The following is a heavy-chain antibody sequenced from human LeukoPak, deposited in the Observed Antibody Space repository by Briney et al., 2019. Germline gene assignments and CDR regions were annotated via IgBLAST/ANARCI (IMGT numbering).Heavy chain of an antibody. D-gene: IGHD6-13*01. J-gene: IGHJ4*02. V-gene: IGHV3-7*03. CDR1: GFTFSSYW. CDR2: IKQDGSEK. CDR3: AKTGVSSSWPIDY. Sequence: GGSLRLSCVASGFTFSSYWMNWVRQAPGKGLEWVANIKQDGSEKYYVDSVKGRFTISRDNSKNTLYLQMNSLRAEDTAVYYCAKTGVSSSWPIDYWGQGTLVTVSS.